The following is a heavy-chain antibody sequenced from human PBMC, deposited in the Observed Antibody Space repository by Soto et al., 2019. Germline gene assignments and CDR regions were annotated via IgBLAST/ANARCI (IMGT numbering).Heavy chain of an antibody. Sequence: PGGSLRLSCAASGFTFRDYAMSWVRQAPGRGLEWVSGVGNSGSSTYYADSVKGRFTISRDNSKNTLYLQMNSLRAEDTAVYYCAKHSRETTTCCGEDWGQGTRVTVSS. D-gene: IGHD2-2*01. J-gene: IGHJ4*02. CDR3: AKHSRETTTCCGED. CDR2: VGNSGSST. V-gene: IGHV3-23*01. CDR1: GFTFRDYA.